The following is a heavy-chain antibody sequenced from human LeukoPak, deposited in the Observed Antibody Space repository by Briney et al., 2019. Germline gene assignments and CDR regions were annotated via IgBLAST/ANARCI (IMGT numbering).Heavy chain of an antibody. Sequence: TLSLTCTVSGGSISSGGYYWSWIRQPPGKGLEWIGYIYHSGSTYYNPSLKSRVTISVDRSKNQFPLKLSSVTAADTAVYYCARSGGSGYYYNWFDPWGQGTLVTVSS. J-gene: IGHJ5*02. CDR1: GGSISSGGYY. D-gene: IGHD3-22*01. V-gene: IGHV4-30-2*01. CDR3: ARSGGSGYYYNWFDP. CDR2: IYHSGST.